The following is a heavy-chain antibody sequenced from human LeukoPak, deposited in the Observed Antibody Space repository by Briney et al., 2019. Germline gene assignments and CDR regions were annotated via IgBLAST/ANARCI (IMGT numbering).Heavy chain of an antibody. Sequence: SVKVSCKASGGTFSSYAISWVRQAPGQGLEWMGRIIPILGIANYAQKFQGRVTITADKSTSTAYMELSSLRSEDTAVYYCASGKYYYGSGSYYFDYWGQGTLVTVSS. CDR3: ASGKYYYGSGSYYFDY. CDR2: IIPILGIA. D-gene: IGHD3-10*01. J-gene: IGHJ4*02. V-gene: IGHV1-69*04. CDR1: GGTFSSYA.